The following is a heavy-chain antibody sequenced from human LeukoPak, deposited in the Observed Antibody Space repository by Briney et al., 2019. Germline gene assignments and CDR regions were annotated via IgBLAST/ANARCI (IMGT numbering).Heavy chain of an antibody. D-gene: IGHD1-26*01. J-gene: IGHJ4*02. V-gene: IGHV3-30*18. Sequence: GGSLRLSCAASGFTFSSYGMHWVRQAPGKGLEWVAVISYDGSNKYYADSVKGRFTISRDNSKNTLYLQMNSLRAEDTAVYYCAKDKVRRELLPFDYWGQGTLVTVSS. CDR2: ISYDGSNK. CDR1: GFTFSSYG. CDR3: AKDKVRRELLPFDY.